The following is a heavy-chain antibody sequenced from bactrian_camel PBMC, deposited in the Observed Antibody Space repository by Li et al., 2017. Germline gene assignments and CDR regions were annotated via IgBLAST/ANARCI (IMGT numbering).Heavy chain of an antibody. Sequence: HVQLVESGGESVQAGGSLRLSCAASGNTYNILCMGWFRQAPGKAREGIAGIRRDGDEYYAGSVKGRFTISQDNAKNIIYLQMSSLTPDDTAMYYCAAGTRIIVGDYCDGITTWGQGTQVTVS. V-gene: IGHV3S57*01. CDR1: GNTYNILC. J-gene: IGHJ6*01. D-gene: IGHD3*01. CDR2: IRRDGDE. CDR3: AAGTRIIVGDYCDGITT.